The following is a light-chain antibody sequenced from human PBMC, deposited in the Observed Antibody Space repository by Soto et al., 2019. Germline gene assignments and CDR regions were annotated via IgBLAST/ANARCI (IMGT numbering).Light chain of an antibody. CDR1: QSISSW. CDR2: KAS. Sequence: DIQMTQSPSTLSASLGDRVTITCRASQSISSWLAWYQQKPGKAPKLLIYKASTLKSGVPSRFSGSGSGTEFTLTISSLQPEDFATYYCLQHNSYPLTFCGGTKVDIK. J-gene: IGKJ4*01. V-gene: IGKV1-5*03. CDR3: LQHNSYPLT.